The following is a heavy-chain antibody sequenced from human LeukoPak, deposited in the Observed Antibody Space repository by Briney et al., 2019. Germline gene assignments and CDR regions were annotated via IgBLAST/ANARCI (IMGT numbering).Heavy chain of an antibody. V-gene: IGHV4-59*01. CDR2: IYYSGST. CDR3: ASVLLQGPRDWFDP. CDR1: GGSISSYY. D-gene: IGHD2-15*01. J-gene: IGHJ5*02. Sequence: SETLSLTCTVSGGSISSYYWSWIRQPPGKGLEWIGYIYYSGSTNYNPSLKSRVTISVDTSKNQFSLKLSSVTAADTAVYYCASVLLQGPRDWFDPWGQGTLVTVSS.